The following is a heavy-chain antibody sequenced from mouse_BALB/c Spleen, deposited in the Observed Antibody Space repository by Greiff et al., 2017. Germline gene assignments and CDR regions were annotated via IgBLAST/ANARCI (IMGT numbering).Heavy chain of an antibody. D-gene: IGHD1-1*01. CDR3: ARFITTVVAPAY. CDR2: INPSTGYT. Sequence: VQLQQSGAELAKPGASVKMSCKASGYTFTSYWMHWVKQRPGQGLEWIGYINPSTGYTEYNQKFKDKATLTADKSSSTAYMQLSSLTSEDSAVYYCARFITTVVAPAYWGQGTLVTVSA. CDR1: GYTFTSYW. J-gene: IGHJ3*01. V-gene: IGHV1-7*01.